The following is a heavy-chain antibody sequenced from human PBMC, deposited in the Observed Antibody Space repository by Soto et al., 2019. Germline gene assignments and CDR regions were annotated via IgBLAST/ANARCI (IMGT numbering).Heavy chain of an antibody. J-gene: IGHJ3*02. Sequence: PSETLSLTCAVSGYSISSGYYWGWIRQPPGKGLEWIGSIYHSGSTYYNPSLKSRVTISVDTSKNQFSLKLRSVTAADTAVYYCARAAGGGYCSGGSCYSRAFDIWGQGTMVTVSS. CDR1: GYSISSGYY. CDR2: IYHSGST. V-gene: IGHV4-38-2*01. CDR3: ARAAGGGYCSGGSCYSRAFDI. D-gene: IGHD2-15*01.